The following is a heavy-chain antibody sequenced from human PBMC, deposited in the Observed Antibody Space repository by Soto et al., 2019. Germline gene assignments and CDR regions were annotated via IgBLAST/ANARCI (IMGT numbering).Heavy chain of an antibody. D-gene: IGHD5-18*01. CDR1: GGSISSGYYY. CDR2: IYYSGNT. CDR3: ATESGSTYGYFDH. Sequence: SETLSLTCSVSGGSISSGYYYWSWIRQPPGKGLEWIGNIYYSGNTYYNPSLKSRLIISIDTSKNQFSLRLTSVTAADTAVYFCATESGSTYGYFDHWGQGTQVTVSS. J-gene: IGHJ4*02. V-gene: IGHV4-30-4*01.